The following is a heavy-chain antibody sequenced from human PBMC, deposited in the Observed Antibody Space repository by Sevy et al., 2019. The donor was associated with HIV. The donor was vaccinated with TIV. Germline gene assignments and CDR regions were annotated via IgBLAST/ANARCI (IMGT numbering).Heavy chain of an antibody. V-gene: IGHV1-2*02. Sequence: ASVKVSCKASGYTFTGYYMHWVRQAPGQGLEWVGWINPNSGGTNYAQKFQGRVTMTRDKSISSAYMELSRLRSDDTAVDYCAREPPQLLSDYYYGMDVWGQGTTVTVSS. CDR2: INPNSGGT. CDR1: GYTFTGYY. J-gene: IGHJ6*02. CDR3: AREPPQLLSDYYYGMDV. D-gene: IGHD2-2*01.